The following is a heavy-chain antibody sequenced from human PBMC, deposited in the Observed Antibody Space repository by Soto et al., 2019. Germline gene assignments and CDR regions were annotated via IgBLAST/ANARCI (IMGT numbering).Heavy chain of an antibody. Sequence: QLQLQDSGSGLVKPSQTLSLTCAVSGGSISSGGYSWSWLRQPPGKGLEWIGYIYHSGSTYYNPSRKSRVTLSVDRSKNQFSLKLSSVTAADTAVYYCARLIVDLYYFDYWGQGTLVTVSS. CDR1: GGSISSGGYS. V-gene: IGHV4-30-2*01. CDR3: ARLIVDLYYFDY. J-gene: IGHJ4*02. CDR2: IYHSGST. D-gene: IGHD3-22*01.